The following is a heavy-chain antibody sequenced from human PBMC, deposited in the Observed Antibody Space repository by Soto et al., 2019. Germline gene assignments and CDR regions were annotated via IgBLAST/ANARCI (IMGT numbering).Heavy chain of an antibody. J-gene: IGHJ5*02. CDR3: ARAAYYDFWSGFKGQNWFDP. CDR1: GGSISSGGYY. D-gene: IGHD3-3*01. CDR2: IYYSGST. V-gene: IGHV4-31*03. Sequence: QVQLQESGPGLVKPSQTLSLTCTVSGGSISSGGYYWSWIRQHPGKGLEWIGYIYYSGSTYYNPSLKNRVTRSVDTSKNQFSLKLSSVTAADTAVYYCARAAYYDFWSGFKGQNWFDPWGQGTLVTVSS.